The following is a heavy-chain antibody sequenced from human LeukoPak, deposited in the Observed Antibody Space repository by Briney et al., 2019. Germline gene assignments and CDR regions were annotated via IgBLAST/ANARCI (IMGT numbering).Heavy chain of an antibody. CDR1: GFTFSSWS. CDR3: ARSSYSSGRYPFDY. J-gene: IGHJ4*02. D-gene: IGHD6-19*01. Sequence: PGGSLRLSCAASGFTFSSWSMNWVRQAPGKGLEWVSSISTSSSYMYYAVSVRGRYTISRDNAKNSLSLQMNSLRVEDTAVYYRARSSYSSGRYPFDYWGQGTLLTVSS. V-gene: IGHV3-21*06. CDR2: ISTSSSYM.